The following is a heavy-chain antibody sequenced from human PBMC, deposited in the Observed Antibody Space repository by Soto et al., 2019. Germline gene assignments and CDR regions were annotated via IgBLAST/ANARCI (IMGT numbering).Heavy chain of an antibody. V-gene: IGHV4-39*01. CDR1: GGSISSSSYY. CDR2: IYYSGST. D-gene: IGHD2-21*01. J-gene: IGHJ5*02. Sequence: PSETLSLTCTVSGGSISSSSYYWGWIRQPPGKGLEWIGSIYYSGSTYYNPSLKSRVTISVDTSKNQFSLKLSSVTAADTAVYYCARARQYYHCELAPWGQGTLVTVSS. CDR3: ARARQYYHCELAP.